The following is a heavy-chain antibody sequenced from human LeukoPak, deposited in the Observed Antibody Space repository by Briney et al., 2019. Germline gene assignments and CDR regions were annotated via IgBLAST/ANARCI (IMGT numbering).Heavy chain of an antibody. J-gene: IGHJ6*03. CDR3: ARAVSSGYGFYYYMDV. CDR1: GFTFSSYW. D-gene: IGHD3-22*01. Sequence: GGSLRLSCAASGFTFSSYWMHWVRQAPGKGLVWVSRINSDGSSTSYADSVKGRFTISRDNAKNTLYLQMNSLRAEDTAVYYCARAVSSGYGFYYYMDVWGKGTTVTISS. V-gene: IGHV3-74*01. CDR2: INSDGSST.